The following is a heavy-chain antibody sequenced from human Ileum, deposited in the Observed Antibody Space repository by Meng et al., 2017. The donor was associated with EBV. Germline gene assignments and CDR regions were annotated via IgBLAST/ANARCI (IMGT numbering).Heavy chain of an antibody. J-gene: IGHJ4*02. CDR3: ARNVPGTSAYYD. D-gene: IGHD3-22*01. V-gene: IGHV4-28*01. CDR2: IYYSGST. Sequence: QVPPQESGPGLVNPSDTLSLTCAVSGYSISSTNWWGWIRQPPGKGLEWIGYIYYSGSTSYNPSLKSRVTMSVDTSKNQFSLNLNSVTAVDTAVYYCARNVPGTSAYYDWGQGTLVTVSS. CDR1: GYSISSTNW.